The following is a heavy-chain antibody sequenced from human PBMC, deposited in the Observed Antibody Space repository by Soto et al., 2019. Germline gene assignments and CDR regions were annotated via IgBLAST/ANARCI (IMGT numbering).Heavy chain of an antibody. Sequence: SETLSLTCAVSGGSISSGGYSWSWIRQPPGKGLEWIGYIYHSGSTYYNPSLKSRVTISVDRSKNQFSLKLSSVTAADTAVYYCARAPSYYDILTGKYYYYGMDVWGQGTKVTVSS. CDR1: GGSISSGGYS. J-gene: IGHJ6*02. D-gene: IGHD3-9*01. CDR2: IYHSGST. V-gene: IGHV4-30-2*01. CDR3: ARAPSYYDILTGKYYYYGMDV.